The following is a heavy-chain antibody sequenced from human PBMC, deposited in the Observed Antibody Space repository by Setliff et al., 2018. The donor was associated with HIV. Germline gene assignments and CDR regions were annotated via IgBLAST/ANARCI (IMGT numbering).Heavy chain of an antibody. CDR2: ISHSGST. J-gene: IGHJ4*02. D-gene: IGHD3-16*01. CDR3: ARDMMRWLVMVPGATRGYFDA. V-gene: IGHV4-38-2*02. CDR1: GYSINSDYY. Sequence: TLSLTCAVSGYSINSDYYWAWIRQPPGKGLEWLGSISHSGSTYYNPSLESRATISVDTSMNYLALNLTSVTAADTAVYFCARDMMRWLVMVPGATRGYFDAWGQGALVTVSS.